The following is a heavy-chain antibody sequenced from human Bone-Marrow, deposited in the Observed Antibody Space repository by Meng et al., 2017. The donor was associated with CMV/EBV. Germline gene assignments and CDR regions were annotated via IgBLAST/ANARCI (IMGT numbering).Heavy chain of an antibody. J-gene: IGHJ5*02. Sequence: SNPSRLKPAHPLPRTYTFSGYTLSTRGVGVGWIRQPPGKALEWLALIYWNDDKRYSPSLKSRLTITKDTSKNQVVLTMTNMDPVDTATYYCAHMTRLVVAARRHNWFDPWGQGTLVTVSS. CDR2: IYWNDDK. CDR1: GYTLSTRGVG. V-gene: IGHV2-5*01. CDR3: AHMTRLVVAARRHNWFDP. D-gene: IGHD2-15*01.